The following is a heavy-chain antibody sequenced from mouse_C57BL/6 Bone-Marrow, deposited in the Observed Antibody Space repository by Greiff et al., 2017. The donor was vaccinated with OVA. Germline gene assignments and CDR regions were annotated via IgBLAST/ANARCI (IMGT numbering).Heavy chain of an antibody. CDR2: ISDGGSYT. Sequence: EVQLVESGGGLVKPGGSLKLSCAASGFTFSSYAMSWVRQTPEKRLEWVATISDGGSYTSYPDNVKGRFPISRDNAKNNLYLQMSHLKSEDTAMYYCARVGRDDYDDLWFAYWGQGTLVTVSA. CDR3: ARVGRDDYDDLWFAY. J-gene: IGHJ3*01. D-gene: IGHD2-4*01. V-gene: IGHV5-4*01. CDR1: GFTFSSYA.